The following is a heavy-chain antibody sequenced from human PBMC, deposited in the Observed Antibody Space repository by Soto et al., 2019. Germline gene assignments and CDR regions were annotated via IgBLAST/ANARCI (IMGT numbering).Heavy chain of an antibody. CDR1: GFIFSSFW. CDR2: INGEGSLT. V-gene: IGHV3-74*01. J-gene: IGHJ6*02. CDR3: ARDGVGYRRSYYGMDV. D-gene: IGHD6-25*01. Sequence: DVQLVESGGGLVQPGGSLRLSCEASGFIFSSFWFHWVRQAPGKGLEWVSRINGEGSLTSYADSVKGRFGISRDNAKNTVYLQMSSLRPEDTAVYYCARDGVGYRRSYYGMDVWGQGTTVTVS.